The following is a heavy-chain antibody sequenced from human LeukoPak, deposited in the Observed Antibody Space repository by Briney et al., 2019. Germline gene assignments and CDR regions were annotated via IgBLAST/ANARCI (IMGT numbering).Heavy chain of an antibody. V-gene: IGHV1-2*02. CDR3: SVAISGFWYFDL. CDR1: GYTFTYYY. D-gene: IGHD6-19*01. Sequence: ASVKVSCKASGYTFTYYYIHWVRQAPGQGLEWLGWINPATGRTNYAQRFRSRVAMTRDTSNGTAYMELGSLKSDDTAMYYCSVAISGFWYFDLWGRGTVVTVSS. J-gene: IGHJ2*01. CDR2: INPATGRT.